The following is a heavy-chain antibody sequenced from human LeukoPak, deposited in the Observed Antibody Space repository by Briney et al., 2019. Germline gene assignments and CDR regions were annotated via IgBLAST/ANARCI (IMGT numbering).Heavy chain of an antibody. V-gene: IGHV4-59*01. J-gene: IGHJ5*02. D-gene: IGHD2-15*01. CDR3: ARESGYCSGGSCRGWFDP. Sequence: SETLSLTCIVSGGSISSYYWSWIRQPPGKGREWIGYIYYSGSTNYNPSLKSRVTISVDTSKNQFSLKLSSVTAADTAVYYCARESGYCSGGSCRGWFDPWGQGTLVTVSS. CDR1: GGSISSYY. CDR2: IYYSGST.